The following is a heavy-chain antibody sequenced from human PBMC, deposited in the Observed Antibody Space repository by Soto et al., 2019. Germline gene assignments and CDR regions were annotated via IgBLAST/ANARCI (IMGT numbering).Heavy chain of an antibody. V-gene: IGHV3-74*01. CDR2: SNGDGSST. CDR3: ARDGNGWSFDS. Sequence: GGSLRLSCAASGFSLRSHWMHWVRQAPGRGPVWVSRSNGDGSSTTYADSVKGRFTISRDNARNTLYLQMISLRVEDTAVYYCARDGNGWSFDSWGQGTLVTVSS. D-gene: IGHD6-19*01. J-gene: IGHJ4*02. CDR1: GFSLRSHW.